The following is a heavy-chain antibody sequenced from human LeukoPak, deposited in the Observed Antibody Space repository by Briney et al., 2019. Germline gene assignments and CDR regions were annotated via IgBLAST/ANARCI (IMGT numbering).Heavy chain of an antibody. J-gene: IGHJ4*02. D-gene: IGHD2-2*01. CDR2: IYSAGNT. V-gene: IGHV3-53*01. Sequence: PGGSLRLSCAASGFTVSTNYMSWVRQAPGKGLEWVSVIYSAGNTYYADSVKGRFTTSRDNSKNTLYLQMNNLTAEDTAVYYCANTNGNCCANTNGNWGQGTLVTVSS. CDR1: GFTVSTNY. CDR3: ANTNGNCCANTNGN.